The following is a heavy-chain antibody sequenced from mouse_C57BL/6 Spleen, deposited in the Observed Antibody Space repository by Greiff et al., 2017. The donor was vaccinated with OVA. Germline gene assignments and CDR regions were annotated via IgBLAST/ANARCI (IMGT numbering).Heavy chain of an antibody. CDR3: ARGYYYGSSPLDY. V-gene: IGHV1-18*01. CDR2: INPNNGGT. D-gene: IGHD1-1*01. J-gene: IGHJ2*01. Sequence: VQLKESGPELVKPGASVKIPCKASGYTFTDYNMDWVKQSHGKSLEWIGDINPNNGGTIYNQKFKGKATLTVDKSSSTAYMELRSLTSEDTAVYYCARGYYYGSSPLDYWGQGTTLTVSS. CDR1: GYTFTDYN.